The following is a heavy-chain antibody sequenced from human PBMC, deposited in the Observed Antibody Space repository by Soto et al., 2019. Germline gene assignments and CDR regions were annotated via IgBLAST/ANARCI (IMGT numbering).Heavy chain of an antibody. V-gene: IGHV1-18*04. D-gene: IGHD6-13*01. CDR1: GYTFTSYG. Sequence: QVQLVQSGAEVKKPGASVKVSCKASGYTFTSYGISWVRQAPGQGLEWMGWISAYNGNTNYAQKLQGRGTMTTDTAPSTAYMELRSLRSADPAVYYCARESSSSCHDYWGQGTLVTVSS. CDR3: ARESSSSCHDY. J-gene: IGHJ4*02. CDR2: ISAYNGNT.